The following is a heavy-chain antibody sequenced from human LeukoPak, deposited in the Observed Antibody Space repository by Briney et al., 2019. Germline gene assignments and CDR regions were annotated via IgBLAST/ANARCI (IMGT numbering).Heavy chain of an antibody. CDR1: GYSFTSYW. CDR3: ATHPGWGGVVTHYFDY. Sequence: GESLKISCKGSGYSFTSYWIGWVRQMPGKGLEWMGIIYPGDSDTRYSPSFQGQVTISADKSISTAYLQWSGLKASDTAMYYCATHPGWGGVVTHYFDYWGQGTLVTVSS. V-gene: IGHV5-51*01. CDR2: IYPGDSDT. J-gene: IGHJ4*02. D-gene: IGHD3-3*01.